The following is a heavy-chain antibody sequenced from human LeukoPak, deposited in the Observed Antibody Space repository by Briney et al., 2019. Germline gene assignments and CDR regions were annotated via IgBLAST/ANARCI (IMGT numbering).Heavy chain of an antibody. J-gene: IGHJ3*02. D-gene: IGHD3-22*01. CDR2: IKQDGSEK. Sequence: GGSLRLSCAASGFTFSSYWMSWVRQAPWKGLEWVANIKQDGSEKYYVDSVKGRFTISRDNAKNSLYLQMNSLRAEDTAVYYCARDRMIVVIISGGDAFDIWGQGTMVTVSS. V-gene: IGHV3-7*01. CDR1: GFTFSSYW. CDR3: ARDRMIVVIISGGDAFDI.